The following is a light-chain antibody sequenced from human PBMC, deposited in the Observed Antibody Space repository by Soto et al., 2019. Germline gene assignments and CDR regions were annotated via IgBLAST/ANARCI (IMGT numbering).Light chain of an antibody. J-gene: IGKJ4*01. CDR3: QQSYSTILT. CDR1: QSINSY. V-gene: IGKV1-39*01. CDR2: GAS. Sequence: DIQMTQSPSSLSASVGDRVTITCRASQSINSYLNWYQQEPGKAPKLLIYGASSLQSGVPSRFSGSGSGTDFTLTISSLQPEDCATYYCQQSYSTILTFGGGTKVEIK.